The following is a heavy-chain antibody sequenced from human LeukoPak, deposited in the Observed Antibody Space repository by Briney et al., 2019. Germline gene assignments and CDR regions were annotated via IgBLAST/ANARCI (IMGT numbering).Heavy chain of an antibody. Sequence: QAGGSLRLSCAASGFTFSSYAMSWVRQAPGKGLEWVSVISAGGGSTYYADSVKGRFTISRDNSKNTLYLQMNSLRAEDTAVYYCAKDLAFTAGKEYWGQGTLVTVSS. J-gene: IGHJ4*02. D-gene: IGHD2-15*01. V-gene: IGHV3-23*01. CDR1: GFTFSSYA. CDR3: AKDLAFTAGKEY. CDR2: ISAGGGST.